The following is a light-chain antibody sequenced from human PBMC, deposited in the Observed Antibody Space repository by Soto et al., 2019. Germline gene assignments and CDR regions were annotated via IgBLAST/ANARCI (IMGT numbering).Light chain of an antibody. CDR1: QSVSSSY. J-gene: IGKJ4*01. CDR2: DAS. Sequence: EIVMTQSPGTLSLSAWERATLSCRPRQSVSSSYLAWYQQKPGQAPRLLIHDASNRATGIPARFSGSGSGTDFTLTISSLEPEDFAVYYCQQRSNWPPTFGGGTKVDIK. V-gene: IGKV3D-20*02. CDR3: QQRSNWPPT.